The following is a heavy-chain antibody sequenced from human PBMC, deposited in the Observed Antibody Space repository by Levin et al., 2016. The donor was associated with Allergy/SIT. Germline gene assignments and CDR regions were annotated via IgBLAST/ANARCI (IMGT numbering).Heavy chain of an antibody. CDR3: AGTPLMSWFDP. CDR2: IYYSGST. CDR1: GGSISSYY. J-gene: IGHJ5*02. V-gene: IGHV4-59*01. Sequence: LRLSCTVSGGSISSYYWSWIRQPPGKGLEWIGYIYYSGSTNYNPSLKSRVTISVDTSKNQFSLKLSSVTAADTAVYYCAGTPLMSWFDPWGQGTLVTVSS.